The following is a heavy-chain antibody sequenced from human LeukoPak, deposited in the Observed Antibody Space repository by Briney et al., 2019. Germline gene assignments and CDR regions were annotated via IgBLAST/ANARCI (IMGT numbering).Heavy chain of an antibody. CDR3: ARDRRYCSGDNCYSGVDY. J-gene: IGHJ4*02. D-gene: IGHD2-15*01. Sequence: HPGGSLRLSCVASGLTVSANYMTWVRQAPGEGLDWVSVVYSGGYTYYADSVKGRFTISRDNSKNTVYLQMNSLRVEDSAVYYCARDRRYCSGDNCYSGVDYWGQGTRVIVSS. CDR1: GLTVSANY. CDR2: VYSGGYT. V-gene: IGHV3-53*01.